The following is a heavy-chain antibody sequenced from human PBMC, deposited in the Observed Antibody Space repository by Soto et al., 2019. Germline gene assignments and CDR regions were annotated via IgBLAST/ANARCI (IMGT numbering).Heavy chain of an antibody. V-gene: IGHV1-3*01. CDR1: GYTFTSYA. J-gene: IGHJ6*02. CDR3: AHQVYNKDGYNAKTNYYYGMDV. D-gene: IGHD5-12*01. CDR2: INAGNGNT. Sequence: ASVKVSCKASGYTFTSYAMHWVRQAPGQRLEWMGWINAGNGNTKYSQKFQGRVTITRDTSASTAYMELSSLRSEDTAVYYCAHQVYNKDGYNAKTNYYYGMDVWGQGTTVTVSS.